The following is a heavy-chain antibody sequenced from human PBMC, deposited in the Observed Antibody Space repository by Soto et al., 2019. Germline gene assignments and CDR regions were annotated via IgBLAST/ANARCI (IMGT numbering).Heavy chain of an antibody. V-gene: IGHV3-74*01. D-gene: IGHD3-10*01. CDR2: INSDGRTT. CDR1: GFTFSSYW. J-gene: IGHJ4*02. CDR3: VRGGGTSLVRGED. Sequence: EVQLVESGGGLVQPGGSLRLSCAASGFTFSSYWMHWVRQAPGKWLMWVSRINSDGRTTNYADSVKGRFTISRDNAKSTVYLQLNSLRAEDTAVYYCVRGGGTSLVRGEDWGQGILVTVSS.